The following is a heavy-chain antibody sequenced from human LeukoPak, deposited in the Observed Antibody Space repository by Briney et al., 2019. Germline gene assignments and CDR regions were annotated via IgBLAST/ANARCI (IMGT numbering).Heavy chain of an antibody. V-gene: IGHV1-2*06. J-gene: IGHJ5*02. CDR2: INPNSGGT. CDR3: ASAYRNYGSGSYYNGFDP. Sequence: GASVKVSCKASGYTFTGYYMHWVRQAPGQGLEWMGRINPNSGGTNYAQKFQGRATMTRETSIRTAYMELSRLRSDDTAVYYCASAYRNYGSGSYYNGFDPWGQGTLVTVSS. D-gene: IGHD3-10*01. CDR1: GYTFTGYY.